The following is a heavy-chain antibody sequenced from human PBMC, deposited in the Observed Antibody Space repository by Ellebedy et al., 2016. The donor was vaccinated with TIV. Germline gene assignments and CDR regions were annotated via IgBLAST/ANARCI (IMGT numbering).Heavy chain of an antibody. J-gene: IGHJ6*02. D-gene: IGHD2/OR15-2a*01. CDR3: VRSPKDHFYHGMDV. CDR1: GFSFSSFA. V-gene: IGHV3-23*01. CDR2: IIGTGGNT. Sequence: GESLKISCAASGFSFSSFAMNWVRQAPGEGLEWVAGIIGTGGNTKYVGSVKGRFTISRDNSKNTLFLQMNSLRGEDTAVYYCVRSPKDHFYHGMDVWGQGTMVTVSS.